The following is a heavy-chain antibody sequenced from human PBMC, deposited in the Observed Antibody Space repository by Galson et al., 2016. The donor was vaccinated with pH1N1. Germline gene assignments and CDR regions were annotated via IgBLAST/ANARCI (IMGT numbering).Heavy chain of an antibody. CDR1: GYTFTSDF. J-gene: IGHJ3*02. CDR2: LNPTGGSR. Sequence: SVKVSCKASGYTFTSDFMHWVRQAPGQGLEWMGMLNPTGGSRIYAQKFQGRVTMTRDTSTSTVYMELSSLRSEDTAVYYCASARESCGYYLGSDAFDIWGQGTMVTVSS. CDR3: ASARESCGYYLGSDAFDI. D-gene: IGHD3-3*01. V-gene: IGHV1-46*01.